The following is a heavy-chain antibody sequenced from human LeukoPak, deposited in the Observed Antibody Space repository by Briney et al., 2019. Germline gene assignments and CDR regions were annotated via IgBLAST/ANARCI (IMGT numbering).Heavy chain of an antibody. CDR3: ARARGRRLAEEFDY. J-gene: IGHJ4*02. D-gene: IGHD6-19*01. CDR1: GGSISSYY. V-gene: IGHV4-59*01. CDR2: IYYSGST. Sequence: SETLSLTCTVSGGSISSYYWSWIRQPPGKGLEWMGYIYYSGSTNYNPSLKSRVTISVDTSKNQFSLKLSSVTAADTAVYYCARARGRRLAEEFDYWGQGTLVTVSS.